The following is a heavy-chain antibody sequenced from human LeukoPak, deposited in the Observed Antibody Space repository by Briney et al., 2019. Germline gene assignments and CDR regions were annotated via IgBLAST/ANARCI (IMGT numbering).Heavy chain of an antibody. Sequence: SETLSLTCTVSGGSISSYYWSWIRQPPGKGLEWIGYIYNSGRADYNPSLKSRVTISVDTSRNQFSLKLSSVTAADTAVYYCARRGVETAAIHPDNWFDPWGQGILVTVSS. CDR2: IYNSGRA. CDR3: ARRGVETAAIHPDNWFDP. D-gene: IGHD5-24*01. J-gene: IGHJ5*02. V-gene: IGHV4-59*08. CDR1: GGSISSYY.